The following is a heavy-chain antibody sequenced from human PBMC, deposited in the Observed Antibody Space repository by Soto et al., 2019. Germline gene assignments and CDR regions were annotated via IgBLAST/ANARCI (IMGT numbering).Heavy chain of an antibody. Sequence: VGSLRLSCAASGFTFSNYNMNWVRQAPGKGLEWVSHIGGARSTAIYYADSVKGRFTISRDNAENSLFLQLNSLRDEDTTVYYCARDFGYDDVWGQGTTVTVSS. J-gene: IGHJ6*02. V-gene: IGHV3-48*02. CDR2: IGGARSTAI. CDR1: GFTFSNYN. CDR3: ARDFGYDDV. D-gene: IGHD3-22*01.